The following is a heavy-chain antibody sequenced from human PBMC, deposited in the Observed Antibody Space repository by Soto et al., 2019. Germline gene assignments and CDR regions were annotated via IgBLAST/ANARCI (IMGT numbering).Heavy chain of an antibody. CDR3: ARGGGISTVGGHVFDY. CDR2: ISSGSSYT. D-gene: IGHD3-16*01. V-gene: IGHV3-11*06. Sequence: QVQVVESGGGLVKPGGSLRLSCAASGFTFSDYYMSWIRQAPGKGLEWVSYISSGSSYTRYADSVEGRFSISRDNAKDSLYPQMTTLGPDDTAVYYCARGGGISTVGGHVFDYWCLGMVVTVSS. CDR1: GFTFSDYY. J-gene: IGHJ4*02.